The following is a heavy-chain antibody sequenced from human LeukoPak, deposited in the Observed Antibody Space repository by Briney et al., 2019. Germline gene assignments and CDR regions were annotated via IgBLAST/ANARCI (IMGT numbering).Heavy chain of an antibody. V-gene: IGHV4-39*07. CDR2: IYYSGST. D-gene: IGHD3-10*01. CDR1: GGSISSSSYY. J-gene: IGHJ4*02. Sequence: SETLSLTRTVSGGSISSSSYYWGWIRQPPGKGLEWIGSIYYSGSTYYNPSLKSRVTISVDTSKNQFSLKLSSVTAADTAVYYCARDWLRESRSRVLLWFGESMDFDYWGQGTLVTVSS. CDR3: ARDWLRESRSRVLLWFGESMDFDY.